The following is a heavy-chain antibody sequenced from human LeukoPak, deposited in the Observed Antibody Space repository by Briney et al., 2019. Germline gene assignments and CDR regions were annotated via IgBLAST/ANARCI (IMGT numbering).Heavy chain of an antibody. V-gene: IGHV1-2*02. D-gene: IGHD4-23*01. CDR3: ARDLYGGTSATFDY. J-gene: IGHJ4*02. CDR1: GYTFTRHY. Sequence: ASVKVSCKASGYTFTRHYMHWVRQAPGQGLEWMGWINPNSGGTYYAQKFQGRVTMTSDTSISTAYMELSRLRSDNTAVYYCARDLYGGTSATFDYWGQGTLVTVSS. CDR2: INPNSGGT.